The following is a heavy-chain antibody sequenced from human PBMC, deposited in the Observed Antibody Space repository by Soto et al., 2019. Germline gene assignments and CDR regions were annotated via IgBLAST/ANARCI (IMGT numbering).Heavy chain of an antibody. Sequence: ASVKVSCKVSGYTLTELSMHWVRQAPGKGLEWMGGFDPEDGETIYAQKFQGRVTMTEDTSTDTAYMELSSLRSEDTAVYYCATSQLGLGYYYYGMDVWGQGTTVTVSS. CDR1: GYTLTELS. J-gene: IGHJ6*02. CDR2: FDPEDGET. V-gene: IGHV1-24*01. CDR3: ATSQLGLGYYYYGMDV. D-gene: IGHD7-27*01.